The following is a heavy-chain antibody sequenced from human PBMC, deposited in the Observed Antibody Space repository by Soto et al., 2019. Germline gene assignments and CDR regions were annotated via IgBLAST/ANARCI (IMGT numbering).Heavy chain of an antibody. D-gene: IGHD6-13*01. CDR2: IYYSGST. CDR1: GGSFSSGGYY. CDR3: ARRSIAAAGWWFDP. V-gene: IGHV4-31*03. J-gene: IGHJ5*02. Sequence: SETLSLTCTVSGGSFSSGGYYWSWIRQHPGKGLEWIGYIYYSGSTYYNPSLKSRVTISVDTSKNQFSLKLSSVTAADTAVYYCARRSIAAAGWWFDPWGQGTLVTVSS.